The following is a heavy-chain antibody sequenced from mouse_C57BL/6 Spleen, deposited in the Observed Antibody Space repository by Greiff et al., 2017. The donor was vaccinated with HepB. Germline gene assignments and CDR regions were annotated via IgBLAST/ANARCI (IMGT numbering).Heavy chain of an antibody. V-gene: IGHV2-2*01. Sequence: VKLVESGPGLVQPSQSLSITCTVSGFSLTSYGVHWVRQSPGKGLEWLGVIWSGGSTDYNAAFISRLSISKDNSKSQVFFKMNSLQADDTAIYYCARKRDDYDFGLDYWGQGTTLTVSS. CDR2: IWSGGST. CDR1: GFSLTSYG. CDR3: ARKRDDYDFGLDY. D-gene: IGHD2-4*01. J-gene: IGHJ2*01.